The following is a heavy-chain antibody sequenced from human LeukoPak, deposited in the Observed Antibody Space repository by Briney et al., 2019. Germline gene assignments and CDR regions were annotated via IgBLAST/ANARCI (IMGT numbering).Heavy chain of an antibody. J-gene: IGHJ3*02. V-gene: IGHV1-69*05. Sequence: GASVKVSCKASGGTFSSYAISWVRQAPGQGLEWMGGIIPIFGTANYAQKFQGRVTITTDESTSTAYMELSSLRSEDTAVYYCARGLYQPLPNDAFDIWGQGTMVTVSS. CDR3: ARGLYQPLPNDAFDI. CDR1: GGTFSSYA. CDR2: IIPIFGTA. D-gene: IGHD2-2*01.